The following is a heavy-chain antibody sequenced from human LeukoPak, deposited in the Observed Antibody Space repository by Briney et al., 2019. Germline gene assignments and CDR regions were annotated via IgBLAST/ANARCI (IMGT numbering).Heavy chain of an antibody. D-gene: IGHD2-2*01. V-gene: IGHV4-34*01. Sequence: SETLSLTCAVYGGSFSGYYWSWIRQPPGKGLEWIGEINHSGSINYNPSLKSRVTISVDTSKNQFSLKLSSVTAADTAVYYCARLVVVPAAIYAFDIWGQGTMVTVSS. CDR2: INHSGSI. CDR1: GGSFSGYY. CDR3: ARLVVVPAAIYAFDI. J-gene: IGHJ3*02.